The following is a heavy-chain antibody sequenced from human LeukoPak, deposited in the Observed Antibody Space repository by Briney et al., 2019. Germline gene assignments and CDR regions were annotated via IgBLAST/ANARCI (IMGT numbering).Heavy chain of an antibody. V-gene: IGHV1-8*01. Sequence: ASVKLSFKSSGYSFTDYGISWVRHANGQELEWMGFMNTKSGNTGYAEKFQGRVAMTRDTAIAKAYIELRSMRSEDTAADFYSRSSGLADCWGEGTLVTVSS. CDR2: MNTKSGNT. D-gene: IGHD3-22*01. CDR3: SRSSGLADC. CDR1: GYSFTDYG. J-gene: IGHJ4*02.